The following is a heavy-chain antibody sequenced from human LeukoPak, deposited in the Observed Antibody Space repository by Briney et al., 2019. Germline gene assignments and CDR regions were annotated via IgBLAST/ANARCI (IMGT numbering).Heavy chain of an antibody. CDR2: ISYDGSNK. CDR3: AHLSGVITFGGVARDY. V-gene: IGHV3-30*03. CDR1: GFTSSSYG. Sequence: PGGSLRLSCAASGFTSSSYGMHWVRQAPGKGLEWVAVISYDGSNKYYADSVKGRFTISRDNSKNTLYLQMNSLRAEDTAVYYCAHLSGVITFGGVARDYWGQGTLVTVSS. D-gene: IGHD3-16*01. J-gene: IGHJ4*02.